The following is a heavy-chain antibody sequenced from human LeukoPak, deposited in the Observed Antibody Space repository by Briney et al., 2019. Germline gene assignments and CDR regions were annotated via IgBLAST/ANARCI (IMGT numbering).Heavy chain of an antibody. CDR3: ARHAVVTGGFGFDY. CDR2: IYHSGTT. V-gene: IGHV4-31*03. CDR1: GGSIRSAGYY. D-gene: IGHD4-23*01. J-gene: IGHJ4*02. Sequence: PSETLSLTCSVSGGSIRSAGYYWNWIRQHPGKGLEWIGNIYHSGTTYYNASLKSRATISVDTSKNQFSLKLSSVTAADTAVYYCARHAVVTGGFGFDYWGQGTLVTVSS.